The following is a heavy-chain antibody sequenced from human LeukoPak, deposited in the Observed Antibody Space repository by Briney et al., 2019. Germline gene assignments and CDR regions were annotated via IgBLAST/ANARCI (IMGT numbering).Heavy chain of an antibody. CDR3: ARDITGSLTD. CDR2: IKQDDSKI. Sequence: PSETLSLTCAVSGGSISSGGYPWSWVRQAPGKGLEWVANIKQDDSKIYYVDSVKGRFTISRDNAKNSLYLEMNSLRAEDTAVYHCARDITGSLTDWGQGTLVTVSS. D-gene: IGHD1-26*01. V-gene: IGHV3-7*01. J-gene: IGHJ4*02. CDR1: GGSISSGG.